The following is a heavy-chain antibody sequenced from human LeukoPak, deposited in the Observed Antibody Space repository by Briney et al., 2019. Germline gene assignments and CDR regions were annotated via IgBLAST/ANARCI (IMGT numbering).Heavy chain of an antibody. CDR3: TREKIVGASSDC. Sequence: GGSLRLSCAASGFTFCSFSMDWVRQAPGKGLEWVSSISSSSTFIYYADSVKGRFTISRDNAKNSLYLQMNSLRAEDTAVHYCTREKIVGASSDCWGQGNLVTVSS. V-gene: IGHV3-21*01. CDR1: GFTFCSFS. CDR2: ISSSSTFI. J-gene: IGHJ4*02. D-gene: IGHD1-26*01.